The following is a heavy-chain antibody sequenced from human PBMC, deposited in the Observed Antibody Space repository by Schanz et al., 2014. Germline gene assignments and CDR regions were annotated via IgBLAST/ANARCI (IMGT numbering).Heavy chain of an antibody. V-gene: IGHV3-9*01. CDR1: GFTFHDYA. J-gene: IGHJ3*01. D-gene: IGHD3-22*01. Sequence: EVQLVESGGGLVQPGRSLRLACDASGFTFHDYAMQWVRQAPGKGLEWVSGISWNSRSIGYAASVEGRFTISRDNAKGSXYLQRTRLRPEEDALCSWENDVNTIVVISEGFDVWGQGTGVTVSS. CDR2: ISWNSRSI. CDR3: ENDVNTIVVISEGFDV.